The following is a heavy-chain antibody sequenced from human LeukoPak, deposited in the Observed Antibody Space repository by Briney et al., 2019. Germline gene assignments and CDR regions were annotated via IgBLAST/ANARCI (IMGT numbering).Heavy chain of an antibody. CDR2: ISYDGSNK. J-gene: IGHJ5*02. Sequence: GGSLRLSCAASGFTFSSYAMHWVRQAPGKGLEWVAVISYDGSNKYYADSVKGRFTISRDNSKNTLYLQMNSLRAEDTAVYYCASRIRADYSTSYSWFDPWGQGTLVTVSS. V-gene: IGHV3-30*14. CDR1: GFTFSSYA. D-gene: IGHD4-11*01. CDR3: ASRIRADYSTSYSWFDP.